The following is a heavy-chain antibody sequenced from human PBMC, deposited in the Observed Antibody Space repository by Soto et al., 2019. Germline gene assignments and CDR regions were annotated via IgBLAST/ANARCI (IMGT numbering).Heavy chain of an antibody. Sequence: GGSLRLSCAASGFTFSSCAMSWVRQAPGKGLEWVSAISGSGGNTYYADSVKGRFTISRDNSKNTLYLQMNSLRAEDTAVYYCAKNPGYYYDSTGYHFDDWGQGTRVTVAS. CDR2: ISGSGGNT. CDR1: GFTFSSCA. D-gene: IGHD3-22*01. V-gene: IGHV3-23*01. CDR3: AKNPGYYYDSTGYHFDD. J-gene: IGHJ4*02.